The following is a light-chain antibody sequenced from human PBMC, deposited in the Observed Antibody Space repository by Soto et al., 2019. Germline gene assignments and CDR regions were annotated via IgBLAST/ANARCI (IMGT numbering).Light chain of an antibody. J-gene: IGKJ5*01. V-gene: IGKV3-20*01. CDR3: QQYGSSPIT. CDR2: GAS. Sequence: EFVLTQSPGTLSLSPGERATLSCGASQSVTSNNLAWYQQKPGQAPTLLIYGASSRATGIPDRFSGSGSGTDFTLTITRLEPEDFAVYYCQQYGSSPITFGQGTRLAIK. CDR1: QSVTSNN.